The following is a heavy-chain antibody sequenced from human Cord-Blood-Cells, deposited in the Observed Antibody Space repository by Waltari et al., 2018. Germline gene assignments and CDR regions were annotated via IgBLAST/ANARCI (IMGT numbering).Heavy chain of an antibody. D-gene: IGHD5-18*01. CDR2: VNPSSGGT. Sequence: QVQLVQSGAEVKKPGASVKVSCKASGYTFTGYYMHWVRQAPGQGLEWMGWVNPSSGGTNYAQKCQGRVTMTRDTSISTAYMELSRLRSDDTAVYYCARDGWVDTAIPWGQGTLVTVSS. CDR3: ARDGWVDTAIP. V-gene: IGHV1-2*02. CDR1: GYTFTGYY. J-gene: IGHJ5*02.